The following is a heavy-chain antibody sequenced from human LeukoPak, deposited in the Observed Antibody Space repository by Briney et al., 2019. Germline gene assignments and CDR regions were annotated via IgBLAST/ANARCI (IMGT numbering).Heavy chain of an antibody. CDR2: INPSSGGT. V-gene: IGHV1-2*02. CDR3: AREMDRSEAFDI. D-gene: IGHD2-2*03. CDR1: GYTFTDYY. Sequence: ASVKVSCKASGYTFTDYYMHWLRQAPGQGLGWMGWINPSSGGTNYAQKFQARVTMTRDTSIATTYMELNRLTSDDTAVYFCAREMDRSEAFDIWGQGTLVTVSS. J-gene: IGHJ3*02.